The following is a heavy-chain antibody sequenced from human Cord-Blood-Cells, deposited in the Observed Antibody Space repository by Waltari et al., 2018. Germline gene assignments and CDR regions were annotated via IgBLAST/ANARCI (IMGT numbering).Heavy chain of an antibody. V-gene: IGHV1-69*01. CDR3: ARDAGNCGGDCYYY. CDR1: GGTFSSYA. Sequence: QVQLVQSGAEVKKPGSSVKVSCKDSGGTFSSYAISWVRQAPGQGREWMGGIIPIFGTANYAQKFQGRVTITAGESTSTAYMELRSLRSEDTAVDYCARDAGNCGGDCYYYWGQGTLVTVSS. D-gene: IGHD2-21*01. CDR2: IIPIFGTA. J-gene: IGHJ4*02.